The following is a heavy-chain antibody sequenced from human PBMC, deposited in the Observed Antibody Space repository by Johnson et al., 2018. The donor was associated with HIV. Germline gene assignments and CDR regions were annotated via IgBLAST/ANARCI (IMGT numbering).Heavy chain of an antibody. CDR1: GFTFDDYG. V-gene: IGHV3-13*01. J-gene: IGHJ3*02. Sequence: VQLVESGGRVVRPGGSLRLSCVASGFTFDDYGMSWVRQAPGKGLEWVSTIGTAGDTYYPGSVKGRFTVSREDVKNSLYLQMNSLRAWDTALYYCARLSGYYVYDAFDIWGQGTMVTVSS. D-gene: IGHD3-3*01. CDR2: IGTAGDT. CDR3: ARLSGYYVYDAFDI.